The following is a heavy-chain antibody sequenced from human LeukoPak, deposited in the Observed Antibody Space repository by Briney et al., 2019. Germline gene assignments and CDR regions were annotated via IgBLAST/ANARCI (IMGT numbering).Heavy chain of an antibody. Sequence: PSETLSLTCTVSGGSISSSSYYWGWIRQPPGKGLEWIGSIYYSGNTNYNPSLKSRVTISVDTSKNQFSLKLSSVTAADTAVYYCARVNGYNFEYWGQGTLVTVSS. CDR3: ARVNGYNFEY. V-gene: IGHV4-39*07. CDR1: GGSISSSSYY. D-gene: IGHD5-24*01. CDR2: IYYSGNT. J-gene: IGHJ4*02.